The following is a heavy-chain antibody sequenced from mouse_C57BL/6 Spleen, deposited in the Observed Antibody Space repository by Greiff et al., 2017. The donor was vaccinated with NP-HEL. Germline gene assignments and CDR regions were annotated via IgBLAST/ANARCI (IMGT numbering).Heavy chain of an antibody. Sequence: QVQLQQSGAELVKPGASVKLSCKASGYTFTEYTIHWVKQRSGQGLEWIGWFYPGSGSIKYNEKFKDKATLTADKSSSTVYMELSRLTSEDSAVYFCARHEGAYYYGSSYGSYFDYWGQGTTLTVSS. CDR3: ARHEGAYYYGSSYGSYFDY. V-gene: IGHV1-62-2*01. J-gene: IGHJ2*01. CDR2: FYPGSGSI. D-gene: IGHD1-1*01. CDR1: GYTFTEYT.